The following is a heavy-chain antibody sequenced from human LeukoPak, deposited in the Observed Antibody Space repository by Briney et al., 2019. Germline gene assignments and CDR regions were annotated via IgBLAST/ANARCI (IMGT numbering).Heavy chain of an antibody. J-gene: IGHJ6*03. CDR1: GDSISSYY. CDR3: ARGHSIEPYYYYYYMDV. CDR2: IYYSGST. V-gene: IGHV4-59*01. D-gene: IGHD4-11*01. Sequence: XETLSLTCTVSGDSISSYYCSWLRQPPGKGLEWIGYIYYSGSTSYNPSLKRRVTISLDTSNKQFSLKLRSVTAADTAVYYCARGHSIEPYYYYYYMDVWGKGTTVTVSS.